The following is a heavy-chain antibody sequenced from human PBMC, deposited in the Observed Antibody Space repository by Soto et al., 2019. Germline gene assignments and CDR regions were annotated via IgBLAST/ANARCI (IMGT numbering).Heavy chain of an antibody. CDR1: GGSFSGYY. J-gene: IGHJ4*01. Sequence: SETLSLTCAVYGGSFSGYYWTWIRQPPGKGLEWIGEIDHSGSTNDNPSLRSRLAISVDTSKNQFSLRLTSVTAADTALYFCARGDGSGSTKGLIDYWGHGNLVTVSS. CDR2: IDHSGST. V-gene: IGHV4-34*01. D-gene: IGHD3-10*01. CDR3: ARGDGSGSTKGLIDY.